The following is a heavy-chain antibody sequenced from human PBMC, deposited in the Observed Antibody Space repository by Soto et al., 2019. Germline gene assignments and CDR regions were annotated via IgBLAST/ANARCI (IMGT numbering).Heavy chain of an antibody. CDR1: GYTFTGYY. D-gene: IGHD3-3*01. CDR3: ARDSWGAEWLLYYYYGMDV. CDR2: INPNSGGT. Sequence: ASVKVSCKASGYTFTGYYMHWVRQAPGQGLEWMGWINPNSGGTNYAQKFQGRVTMTRDTSISTAYMELSRLRSDDTAVYYCARDSWGAEWLLYYYYGMDVWGQGTTVTVSS. V-gene: IGHV1-2*02. J-gene: IGHJ6*02.